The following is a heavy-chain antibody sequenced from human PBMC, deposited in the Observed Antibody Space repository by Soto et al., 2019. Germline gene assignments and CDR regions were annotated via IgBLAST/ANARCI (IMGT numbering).Heavy chain of an antibody. CDR1: GYSFSTYW. CDR2: IDPSDSYT. V-gene: IGHV5-10-1*03. D-gene: IGHD3-10*02. J-gene: IGHJ6*02. CDR3: YVVRGIISQSLIDNRDV. Sequence: VQLVQSGAEVKKPGESLRISCKGSGYSFSTYWITWVRQMAGKGLEWMGRIDPSDSYTKYSPSFQGHVTISVDKSSSTAFLHWSSLKASDTAMYYCYVVRGIISQSLIDNRDVWGQGTTVIVSS.